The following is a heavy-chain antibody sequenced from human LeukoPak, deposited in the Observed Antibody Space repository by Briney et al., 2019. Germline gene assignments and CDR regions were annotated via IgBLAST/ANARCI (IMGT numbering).Heavy chain of an antibody. CDR3: ARGTYYYDSSGYYLDAFDI. Sequence: GASVKVSCKASGYTFTGYYMHWVRQAPGQGLEWTGWINPNSGGTNDAQKFQGRVTMTRDTSISTAYMELSRLRSDDTAVYYCARGTYYYDSSGYYLDAFDIWGQGTMVTVSS. CDR2: INPNSGGT. J-gene: IGHJ3*02. V-gene: IGHV1-2*02. D-gene: IGHD3-22*01. CDR1: GYTFTGYY.